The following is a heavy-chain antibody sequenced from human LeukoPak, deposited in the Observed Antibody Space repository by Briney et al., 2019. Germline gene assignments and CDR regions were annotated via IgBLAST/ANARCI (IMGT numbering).Heavy chain of an antibody. J-gene: IGHJ3*02. CDR3: ARAVGVTAIHNAFDI. D-gene: IGHD2-21*02. V-gene: IGHV3-43*02. Sequence: PGGSLRLSCAASGFTFDDYAMHWVRQAPGKGLEWVSLISGDGGSTYYADSVKGRFTISRDNSKNSLYLQMNSLRAEDTAVYYCARAVGVTAIHNAFDIWGQGTMVTVSS. CDR1: GFTFDDYA. CDR2: ISGDGGST.